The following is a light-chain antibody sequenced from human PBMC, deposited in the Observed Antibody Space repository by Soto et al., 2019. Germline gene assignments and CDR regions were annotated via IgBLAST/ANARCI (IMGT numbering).Light chain of an antibody. V-gene: IGLV2-8*01. CDR3: CSYAGRSTLI. Sequence: QSALTQPPSASGSPGQSVTISCTGTSSDVGGFNYVSWYQQHPGKAPKLMIYEVSKRPSGVPDRFSGSKSGNTASLTVSGLQAEDEADYYCCSYAGRSTLIFGGGTKLTVL. CDR2: EVS. J-gene: IGLJ2*01. CDR1: SSDVGGFNY.